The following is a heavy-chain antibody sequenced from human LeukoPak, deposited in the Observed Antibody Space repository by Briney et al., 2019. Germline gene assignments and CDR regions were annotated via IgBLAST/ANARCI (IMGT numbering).Heavy chain of an antibody. CDR1: GGSISSSSYY. V-gene: IGHV4-39*01. CDR2: IYYSGST. J-gene: IGHJ5*02. CDR3: ARHGVDILTGYALYNWFDP. D-gene: IGHD3-9*01. Sequence: SETLSLTCTVSGGSISSSSYYWGWIRQPPGKGLEWIGRIYYSGSTYYNPSLKSRVTISVDTSKNQFSLKLSSVTAADTAVYYCARHGVDILTGYALYNWFDPWGQGTLVTVSS.